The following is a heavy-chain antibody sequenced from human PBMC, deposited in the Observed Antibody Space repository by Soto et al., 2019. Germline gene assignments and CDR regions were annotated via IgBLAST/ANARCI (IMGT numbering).Heavy chain of an antibody. D-gene: IGHD2-15*01. CDR2: IWYDGSNK. V-gene: IGHV3-33*01. CDR3: ARDGYCSGGSCYSVPVFDY. J-gene: IGHJ4*02. Sequence: QVQLVESGGGVVQPGRSLRLSCAASGFTFSSYGMHWVRQAPGKGLEWVAVIWYDGSNKYYADSVKGRFTISRDNSKNPLYLQTNSLRAEDTAVYYCARDGYCSGGSCYSVPVFDYWGQGTLGTVSS. CDR1: GFTFSSYG.